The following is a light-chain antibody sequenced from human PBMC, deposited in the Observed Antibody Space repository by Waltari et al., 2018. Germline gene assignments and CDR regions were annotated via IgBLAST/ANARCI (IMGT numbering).Light chain of an antibody. CDR2: NDD. V-gene: IGLV1-44*01. CDR3: AAWDDTLKGL. J-gene: IGLJ3*02. CDR1: SSNTGSNT. Sequence: QSVLTQPPSASGAPGQRVPITCSIGSSNTGSNTVNWYQQFPGTAPKLLMFNDDQRASGVPGRFSGSRSVTSASLAISGLQSEDEATYYCAAWDDTLKGLFGGGTTLTVL.